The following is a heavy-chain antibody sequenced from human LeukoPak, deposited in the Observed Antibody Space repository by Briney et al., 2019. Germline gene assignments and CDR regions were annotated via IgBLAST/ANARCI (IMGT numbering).Heavy chain of an antibody. CDR3: AKAYSSSWYDTLFD. D-gene: IGHD6-13*01. CDR2: ISYDGSNK. J-gene: IGHJ4*02. Sequence: PGGSLRLSCAASGFTVSSNYMSWVRQAPGKGLEWVAVISYDGSNKYYAGSVKGRFTISRDNSKNTLYLQMNSLRAEDTAVYYCAKAYSSSWYDTLFDWGQGTLVTVSS. CDR1: GFTVSSNY. V-gene: IGHV3-30*18.